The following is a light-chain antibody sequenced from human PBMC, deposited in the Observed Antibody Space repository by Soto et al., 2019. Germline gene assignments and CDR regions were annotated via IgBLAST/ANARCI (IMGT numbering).Light chain of an antibody. CDR2: EVS. CDR1: VSDVGGYNY. CDR3: RSYRSIGNVV. V-gene: IGLV2-14*01. J-gene: IGLJ1*01. Sequence: QCLLTQPASVSGSPGQSITISCTGTVSDVGGYNYVSWYQQYPGKAPKVMIYEVSHRPSGVSNRFSGSKSGNTASLTISGLRAEDEADYYRRSYRSIGNVVFGTGTKVTVL.